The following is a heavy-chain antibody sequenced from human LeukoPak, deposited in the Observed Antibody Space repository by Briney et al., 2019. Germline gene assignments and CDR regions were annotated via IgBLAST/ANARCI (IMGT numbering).Heavy chain of an antibody. Sequence: GSLRLSCAASGFTFSSYAMSWVRQAPGKGLEWVSGISGSGDNTYYADSVKGRFTISRDNSKNTLYVQVSSLGTEDTAAYYCAKGSYYDSSGSFYFDYWGQGTLVTVSS. J-gene: IGHJ4*02. CDR1: GFTFSSYA. CDR3: AKGSYYDSSGSFYFDY. V-gene: IGHV3-23*01. D-gene: IGHD3-22*01. CDR2: ISGSGDNT.